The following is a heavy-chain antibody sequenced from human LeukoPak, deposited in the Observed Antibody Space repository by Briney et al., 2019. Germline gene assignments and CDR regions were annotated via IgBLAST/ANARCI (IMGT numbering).Heavy chain of an antibody. V-gene: IGHV3-23*01. Sequence: GGSLRLSCAASGFTFSSYAMSWLRQAPGKGLEWVSAISGSGGSTYYADSVKGRFTISRDNSKNTPYLQMNSLRAEDTAVYYCAKDFGSGYYDNWFDPWGQGTLVTVSS. CDR1: GFTFSSYA. D-gene: IGHD3-22*01. CDR2: ISGSGGST. J-gene: IGHJ5*02. CDR3: AKDFGSGYYDNWFDP.